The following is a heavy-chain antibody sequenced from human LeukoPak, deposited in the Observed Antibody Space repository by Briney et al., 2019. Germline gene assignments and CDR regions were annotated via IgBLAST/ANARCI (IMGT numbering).Heavy chain of an antibody. V-gene: IGHV1-3*03. D-gene: IGHD3-22*01. Sequence: ASVKVSCKASGYTFTSYTIHWVRQAPGQRLEWMGWINAGNGNTKYSQEFQDRVTITRDTSASTAYMELSSLRSEDTAVYYCARYMDYYDSYFDYWGQGTLVTVSS. CDR3: ARYMDYYDSYFDY. CDR1: GYTFTSYT. CDR2: INAGNGNT. J-gene: IGHJ4*02.